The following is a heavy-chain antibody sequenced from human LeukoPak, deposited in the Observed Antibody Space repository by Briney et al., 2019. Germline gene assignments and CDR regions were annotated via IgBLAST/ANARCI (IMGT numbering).Heavy chain of an antibody. V-gene: IGHV4-34*01. D-gene: IGHD1-26*01. CDR1: GGSFSGYY. CDR3: ARGVLRYYYFDY. CDR2: INHSGGT. J-gene: IGHJ4*02. Sequence: PSETLSLTCAVYGGSFSGYYWSWIRQPPGKGLEWIGEINHSGGTSYNPSLKSRVTISLDTSKNQFSLRLNSVTAADTAVYYCARGVLRYYYFDYWGQGTLVTVSS.